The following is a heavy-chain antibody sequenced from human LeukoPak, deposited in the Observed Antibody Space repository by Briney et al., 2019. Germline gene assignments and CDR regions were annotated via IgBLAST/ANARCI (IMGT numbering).Heavy chain of an antibody. J-gene: IGHJ5*02. V-gene: IGHV4-39*01. CDR1: GGSISSSNYY. D-gene: IGHD4-23*01. CDR3: ARHDFYGGTYSSWFAP. Sequence: PPETLSLTCTVSGGSISSSNYYWGWIRQPPGKGLEWIGSMYYSGSTYSGSTYYNPSLKSRVTISVDTSQNQFSLKLSSVTAADTAVYYCARHDFYGGTYSSWFAPWGKRTLVAVSS. CDR2: MYYSGSTYSGST.